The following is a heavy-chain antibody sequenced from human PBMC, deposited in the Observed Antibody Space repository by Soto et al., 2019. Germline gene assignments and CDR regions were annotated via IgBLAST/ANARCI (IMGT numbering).Heavy chain of an antibody. Sequence: WWSXRLSGSSSVFTFISYSIILFRHAPGKGLEFVSAISGSGGSTYYADSVKGRFTISRDNSKNTLYLQMNSLRAEDTAVYYCAKDRRAHYYDSSGLILSGLDIWGPGTMV. V-gene: IGHV3-23*01. J-gene: IGHJ3*02. CDR2: ISGSGGST. CDR1: VFTFISYS. CDR3: AKDRRAHYYDSSGLILSGLDI. D-gene: IGHD3-22*01.